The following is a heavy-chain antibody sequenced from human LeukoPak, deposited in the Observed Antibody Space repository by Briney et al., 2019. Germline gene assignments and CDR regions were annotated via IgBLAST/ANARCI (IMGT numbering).Heavy chain of an antibody. CDR2: INPSGAST. D-gene: IGHD6-19*01. CDR3: ARDGVAGVYYFDY. J-gene: IGHJ4*02. Sequence: ASVKVSCKASGYTFTSYYMHCVRQAPGQGLEWMGIINPSGASTNYAQKFQGRVTMTRDMSTSTVYMELSSLRSEDTAVYYCARDGVAGVYYFDYWGQGTLVTVSS. CDR1: GYTFTSYY. V-gene: IGHV1-46*01.